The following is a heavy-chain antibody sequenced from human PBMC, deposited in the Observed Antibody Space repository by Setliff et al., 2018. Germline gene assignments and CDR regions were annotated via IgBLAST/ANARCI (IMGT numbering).Heavy chain of an antibody. Sequence: ASVKVSCKASGYTFNSYGITWVRLAPGQGLEWMGWINNYSFKTTYSQKFLDRVTMTTDTSATTAYMELKNLRSDDTAVYYCARINFYVSSGYYYAPDFWGQGTLVT. CDR2: INNYSFKT. J-gene: IGHJ4*02. CDR3: ARINFYVSSGYYYAPDF. V-gene: IGHV1-18*01. D-gene: IGHD3-22*01. CDR1: GYTFNSYG.